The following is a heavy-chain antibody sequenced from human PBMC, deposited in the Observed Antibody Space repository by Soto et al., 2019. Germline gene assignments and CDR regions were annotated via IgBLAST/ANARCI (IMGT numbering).Heavy chain of an antibody. V-gene: IGHV4-59*08. CDR2: VHHSWGS. D-gene: IGHD3-10*01. CDR3: ARQGFGPLHGLVDV. J-gene: IGHJ6*02. Sequence: QVQLQESGPGLVKPSETLSLSCTVSGGSISSYYWSWFRQSPGKRMEWIGYVHHSWGSSYNPSLQSRGAISRATSQSQFSLKVTSVTATATAVYYCARQGFGPLHGLVDVWGQGTTVTVSS. CDR1: GGSISSYY.